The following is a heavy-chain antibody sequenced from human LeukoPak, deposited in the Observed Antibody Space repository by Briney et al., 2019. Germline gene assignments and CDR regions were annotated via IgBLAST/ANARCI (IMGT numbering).Heavy chain of an antibody. D-gene: IGHD4-11*01. CDR3: TKDRLTTVTTSTWFDP. V-gene: IGHV3-33*06. J-gene: IGHJ5*02. CDR1: GFTFSSYG. Sequence: PGRPLRLSCAASGFTFSSYGMHWVRQAPGKGLEWVAVILYDGSNKYYADSVKGRFTISRDNSKNTLYLQMNSLRAEDTAVYYCTKDRLTTVTTSTWFDPWGQGTLVTVSS. CDR2: ILYDGSNK.